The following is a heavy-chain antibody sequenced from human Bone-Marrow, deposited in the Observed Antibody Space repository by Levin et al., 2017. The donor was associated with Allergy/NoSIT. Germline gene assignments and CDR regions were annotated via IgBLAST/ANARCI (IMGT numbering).Heavy chain of an antibody. D-gene: IGHD6-13*01. V-gene: IGHV3-53*01. J-gene: IGHJ4*02. CDR1: GFTVSSNC. CDR2: IFRGGST. Sequence: GGSLRLSCAASGFTVSSNCMSWVRQAPGKGLEWVSVIFRGGSTYYADSVKGRSTISRDDSKNTLYLQMNSLRAEDTAVYYCARYYIAAATAYYLDYWGQGTLVTVSS. CDR3: ARYYIAAATAYYLDY.